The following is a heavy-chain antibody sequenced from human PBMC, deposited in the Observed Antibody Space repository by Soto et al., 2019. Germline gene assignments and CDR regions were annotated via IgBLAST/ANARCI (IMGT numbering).Heavy chain of an antibody. CDR3: ARSGGWGANGLDI. CDR1: GFTFSSYS. D-gene: IGHD3-16*01. Sequence: EVQLVESGGGLVKPGGSLRLSCAASGFTFSSYSMNWVRQAPGKGLEWVSSISSSSSYIYYADSVKGRFTISRDNAKNSLYLQMNSLRAEDTAVYYCARSGGWGANGLDIWGQGTMVTVSS. CDR2: ISSSSSYI. J-gene: IGHJ3*02. V-gene: IGHV3-21*01.